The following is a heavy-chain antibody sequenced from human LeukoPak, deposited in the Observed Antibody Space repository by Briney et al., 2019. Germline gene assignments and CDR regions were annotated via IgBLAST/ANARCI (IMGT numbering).Heavy chain of an antibody. J-gene: IGHJ3*02. D-gene: IGHD4-17*01. CDR3: GRYDYGDHYGAFDI. Sequence: SETLSLTCTVSGGSISSYYWSWIRQPPGKGLEWIGYIYYSGSTNYNPSLKSRVTISVDTSKNQFSLKLSSVTAADTAVYYCGRYDYGDHYGAFDIWGQGTMVTVSS. CDR1: GGSISSYY. CDR2: IYYSGST. V-gene: IGHV4-59*01.